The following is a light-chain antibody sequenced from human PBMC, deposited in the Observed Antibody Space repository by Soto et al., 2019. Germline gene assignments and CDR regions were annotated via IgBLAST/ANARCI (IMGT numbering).Light chain of an antibody. CDR3: QQYKSFPWT. V-gene: IGKV1-5*03. CDR2: MAS. Sequence: DIQMTPSPSTLSASVGDRVTITCRASQSISNWLAWYQQKPGKAPKLLIYMASTLETGVPSRFSGSGSGAEFTLTISSLQPEDFATYYCQQYKSFPWTFGQGAKVEI. J-gene: IGKJ1*01. CDR1: QSISNW.